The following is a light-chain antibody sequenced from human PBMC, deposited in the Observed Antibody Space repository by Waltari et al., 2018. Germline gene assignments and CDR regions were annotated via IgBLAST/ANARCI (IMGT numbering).Light chain of an antibody. Sequence: IVLTQSPGTLSLSPGERATLSCRASQSVGKSLAWYQQKSGQAPRLLIYDASTRATGIPDRFSASGFGTDFSLTISRLEPEDFAVYYCQKYVRLPVTFGQGTKVEIK. J-gene: IGKJ1*01. CDR2: DAS. CDR1: QSVGKS. CDR3: QKYVRLPVT. V-gene: IGKV3-20*01.